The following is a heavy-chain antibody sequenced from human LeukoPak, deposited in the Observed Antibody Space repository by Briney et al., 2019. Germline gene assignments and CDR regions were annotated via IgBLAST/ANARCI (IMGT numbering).Heavy chain of an antibody. Sequence: SETLSLTCAVYGGSFSGYYWSWIRQPPGKGLEWIGYIYYSGSTNYNPSLKSRVTISVDTSKNQFSLKLSSVTAADTAVYYCARDPYGGYDRGYWGQGTLVTVSS. CDR3: ARDPYGGYDRGY. CDR2: IYYSGST. D-gene: IGHD5-12*01. V-gene: IGHV4-59*01. J-gene: IGHJ4*02. CDR1: GGSFSGYY.